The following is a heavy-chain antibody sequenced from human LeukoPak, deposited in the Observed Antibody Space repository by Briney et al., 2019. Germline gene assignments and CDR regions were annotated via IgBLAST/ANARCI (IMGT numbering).Heavy chain of an antibody. CDR1: GFTFSSYS. CDR3: ARHRIAAASDAFDI. J-gene: IGHJ3*02. V-gene: IGHV3-21*01. D-gene: IGHD6-13*01. CDR2: ISSSSSYI. Sequence: GGSLRLSCAASGFTFSSYSMNWVRQAPGKGLEWVSSISSSSSYIYYADSVKGRFTISRDNAKNSLYLLMNSLRAEDTAVYYCARHRIAAASDAFDIWGQGTMVTVSS.